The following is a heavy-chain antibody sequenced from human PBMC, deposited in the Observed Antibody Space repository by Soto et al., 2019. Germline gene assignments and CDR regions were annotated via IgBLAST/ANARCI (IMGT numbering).Heavy chain of an antibody. CDR2: IYHSGST. CDR3: ARHEWLQLWLVTEY. V-gene: IGHV4-39*01. J-gene: IGHJ4*02. D-gene: IGHD5-18*01. Sequence: PSETLSLTCSVSGDSIGSSTNYWGWIRQPPGKGLEWIGTIYHSGSTYYNPTLKSRVAISVDMSKNQFSLRLNSVTAADTAVYYCARHEWLQLWLVTEYWGQGALVTVSS. CDR1: GDSIGSSTNY.